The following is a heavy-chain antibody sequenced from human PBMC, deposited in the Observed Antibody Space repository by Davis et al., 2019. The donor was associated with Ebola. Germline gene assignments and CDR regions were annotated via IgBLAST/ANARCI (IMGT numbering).Heavy chain of an antibody. CDR3: ARRRYSRPFDY. V-gene: IGHV4-39*01. D-gene: IGHD6-13*01. Sequence: SETLSLTCTISGVSITSYYWSWIRQPPGKGLEWIGSIYYSGSTYYNPSLKSRVTISVDTSKNQFSLKLSSVTAADTAVYYCARRRYSRPFDYWGQGTLLTVSS. CDR2: IYYSGST. J-gene: IGHJ4*02. CDR1: GVSITSYY.